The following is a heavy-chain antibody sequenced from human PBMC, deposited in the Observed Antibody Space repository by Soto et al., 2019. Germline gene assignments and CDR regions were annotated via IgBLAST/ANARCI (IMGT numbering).Heavy chain of an antibody. D-gene: IGHD3-16*02. CDR2: VSYDGSNK. V-gene: IGHV3-30*18. Sequence: GGYLRLSCAASGFTFISYGMHWVRQAPGKGLEWVAIVSYDGSNKYYTDSVKGRFTISRDNSRNTLYLQMNSLRADDTAVYYCAKALGELSPESYDYWGQGT. CDR1: GFTFISYG. J-gene: IGHJ4*02. CDR3: AKALGELSPESYDY.